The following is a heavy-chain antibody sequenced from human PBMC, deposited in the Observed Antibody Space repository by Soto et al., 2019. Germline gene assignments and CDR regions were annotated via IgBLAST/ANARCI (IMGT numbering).Heavy chain of an antibody. J-gene: IGHJ3*02. CDR2: ISSSSSTI. D-gene: IGHD4-17*01. CDR3: ARVANAYGVNPIAFDI. V-gene: IGHV3-48*02. CDR1: GFTFSSYS. Sequence: GGSLRLSCAASGFTFSSYSMNWVRQAPGKGLEWVSYISSSSSTIYYADSVKGRFTISRDNAKNSLYLQMNSLRDEDTAVYYCARVANAYGVNPIAFDIWGQGTMVTVSS.